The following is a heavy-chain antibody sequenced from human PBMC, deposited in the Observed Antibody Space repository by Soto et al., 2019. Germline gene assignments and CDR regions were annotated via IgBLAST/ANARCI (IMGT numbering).Heavy chain of an antibody. CDR2: ISGNGGST. J-gene: IGHJ4*02. Sequence: GGSLRLSCAASGFAFSSYAMSWVRHAPGRGLEWVSAISGNGGSTYYADSVKGRITISRDNSRNTLSLQMNSLRAEDTAVYYCAKPAASGSSSCFYFFDYWGQGSLVSISS. V-gene: IGHV3-23*01. D-gene: IGHD5-12*01. CDR1: GFAFSSYA. CDR3: AKPAASGSSSCFYFFDY.